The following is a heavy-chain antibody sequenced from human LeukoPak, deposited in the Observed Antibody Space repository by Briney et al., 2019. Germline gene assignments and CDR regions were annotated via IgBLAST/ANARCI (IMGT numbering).Heavy chain of an antibody. CDR3: VKEKGFGDYHFDY. CDR1: GFIFSSHV. V-gene: IGHV3-23*01. CDR2: IGGSDGTT. J-gene: IGHJ4*02. Sequence: GWSLRLSRVASGFIFSSHVMSGVGPTPGRGGEGVSAIGGSDGTTHYADSVKGRFTISRDNSKNTLYLQMNSLRAEDTAVYYCVKEKGFGDYHFDYWGQGTLVTVSS. D-gene: IGHD4-17*01.